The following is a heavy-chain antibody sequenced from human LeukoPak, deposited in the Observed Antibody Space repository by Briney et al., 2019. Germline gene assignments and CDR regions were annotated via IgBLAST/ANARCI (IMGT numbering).Heavy chain of an antibody. J-gene: IGHJ4*02. Sequence: GGSLRLSCAASGFAFSIYWMTWVRQAPGKGLEWVANIKEDGSEKYYVDSVKGRFTISGDTAKNSLYLQMNSLRAEDTAVYYCARVESSAFDYWGQGTLVTVSS. V-gene: IGHV3-7*01. D-gene: IGHD6-6*01. CDR1: GFAFSIYW. CDR2: IKEDGSEK. CDR3: ARVESSAFDY.